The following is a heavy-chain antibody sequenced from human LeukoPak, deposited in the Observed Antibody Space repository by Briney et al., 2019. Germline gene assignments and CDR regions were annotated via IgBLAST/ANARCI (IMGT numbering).Heavy chain of an antibody. CDR1: GFAFSSYG. CDR2: ISYDGSNN. D-gene: IGHD6-6*01. Sequence: GGSLGLSCAASGFAFSSYGIHWVRQAPGKGLDWVTFISYDGSNNYYADSVKGRFTISRDNSKNTLYLQMNSLRAEDTAVYYCAKHSSSSNYYYGMDVWGPGTTVTVSS. V-gene: IGHV3-30*18. J-gene: IGHJ6*02. CDR3: AKHSSSSNYYYGMDV.